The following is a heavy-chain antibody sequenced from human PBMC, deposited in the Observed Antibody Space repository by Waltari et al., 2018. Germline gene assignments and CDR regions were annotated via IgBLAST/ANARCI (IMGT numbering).Heavy chain of an antibody. CDR2: IDCGGGET. D-gene: IGHD2-2*01. Sequence: EVQLLESGGGLVQPGGSLRLSCAASGFTFSNHVMRWVRQAPGKGLECVSGIDCGGGETSHADAVKGRFTISRDNSKNTLYLQMNSLRVEDTAIYFCAKTISPGYGMDVWGQGTTVTVSS. CDR3: AKTISPGYGMDV. J-gene: IGHJ6*02. CDR1: GFTFSNHV. V-gene: IGHV3-23*01.